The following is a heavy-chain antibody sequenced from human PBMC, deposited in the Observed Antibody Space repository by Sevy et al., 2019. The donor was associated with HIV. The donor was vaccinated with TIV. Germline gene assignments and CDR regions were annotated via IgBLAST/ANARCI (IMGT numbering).Heavy chain of an antibody. V-gene: IGHV3-30*18. J-gene: IGHJ3*01. CDR1: GFIFTNYG. CDR3: AKGSRATHSAFDF. CDR2: ISHDGSLK. Sequence: GGSLRLSCAASGFIFTNYGMHWVRQAPGKGLEWVAVISHDGSLKYYADSVRGRVTISRDSSKNTVSLQMNSLRFEDTAVYYCAKGSRATHSAFDFWGQRTLVTVSS. D-gene: IGHD1-26*01.